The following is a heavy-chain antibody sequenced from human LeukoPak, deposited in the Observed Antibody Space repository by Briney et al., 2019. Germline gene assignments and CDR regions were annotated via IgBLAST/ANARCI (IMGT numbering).Heavy chain of an antibody. CDR2: IYSSGST. Sequence: SETLSLTCTVSGGSISSYSLSWIRQPAGKRLEWIGHIYSSGSTNYNPSLRSRVTMSVDASMNQFSLKLSSVTAADTAVYYCAREGMGLDYWGQGTLVTVSS. CDR1: GGSISSYS. CDR3: AREGMGLDY. D-gene: IGHD1-14*01. V-gene: IGHV4-4*07. J-gene: IGHJ4*02.